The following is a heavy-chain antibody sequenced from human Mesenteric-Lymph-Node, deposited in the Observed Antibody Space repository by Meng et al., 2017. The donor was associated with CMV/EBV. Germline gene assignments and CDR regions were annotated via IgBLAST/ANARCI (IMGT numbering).Heavy chain of an antibody. CDR1: GYSFTSYW. CDR2: IYPGDSDT. V-gene: IGHV5-51*01. Sequence: SGYSFTSYWIGWVRQMPGKGLEWMGIIYPGDSDTRYSPSFQGQVTISADKSISTAYLQWSSLKASDTAMYYCARLGVVFLGGTAYFDYWGQGTLVTVSS. J-gene: IGHJ4*02. D-gene: IGHD2-8*02. CDR3: ARLGVVFLGGTAYFDY.